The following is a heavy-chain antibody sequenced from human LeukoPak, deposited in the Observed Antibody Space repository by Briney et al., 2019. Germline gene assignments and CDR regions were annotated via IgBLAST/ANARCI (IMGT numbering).Heavy chain of an antibody. CDR3: AKVSTVSIVGATTGSGGGYYFDY. Sequence: PGRSLRLSCAASGFTFDDYAMHWVRQAPGKGLEWVSGISWNSGSIGYADSVKGRFTISRDNAKNSLYLQMNSLRAEDTALYYCAKVSTVSIVGATTGSGGGYYFDYWGQGTLVTVSS. D-gene: IGHD1-26*01. J-gene: IGHJ4*02. CDR2: ISWNSGSI. CDR1: GFTFDDYA. V-gene: IGHV3-9*01.